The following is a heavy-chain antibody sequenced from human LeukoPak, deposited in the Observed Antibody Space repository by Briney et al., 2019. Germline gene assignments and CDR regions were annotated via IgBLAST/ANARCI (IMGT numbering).Heavy chain of an antibody. J-gene: IGHJ4*02. V-gene: IGHV3-23*01. CDR1: GFTFSSYA. Sequence: PGGSLRLSCVGSGFTFSSYAMTWVRQTPGKGLEWVSAITDTGIRTDYADSGKGRFTISRDNSKNTLYLQMNSLRAEDTAVYYCARDYCSGGSCYLFDYWGQGTLVTVSS. CDR2: ITDTGIRT. CDR3: ARDYCSGGSCYLFDY. D-gene: IGHD2-15*01.